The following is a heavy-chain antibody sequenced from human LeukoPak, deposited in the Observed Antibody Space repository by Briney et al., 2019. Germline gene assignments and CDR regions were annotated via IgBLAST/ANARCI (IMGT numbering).Heavy chain of an antibody. CDR2: INPTGGST. J-gene: IGHJ4*02. Sequence: GASVKASCKASGYTFPSYFMHWVRQAPGQGLEWMGIINPTGGSTTYAQKFQGRVTMTRDTSTSTVYMELSSLRSDDTAVYYCARTAARRFDCWGQGTLVTVSS. D-gene: IGHD6-6*01. CDR1: GYTFPSYF. CDR3: ARTAARRFDC. V-gene: IGHV1-46*01.